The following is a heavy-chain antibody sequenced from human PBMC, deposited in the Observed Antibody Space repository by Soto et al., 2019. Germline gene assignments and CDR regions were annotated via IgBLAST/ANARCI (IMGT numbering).Heavy chain of an antibody. J-gene: IGHJ4*02. CDR2: ISGSGGST. D-gene: IGHD3-3*01. CDR3: AKGAIFGVVSAHDF. Sequence: SIRLSCAASWLTVSIYAMGGARKATGKGLEWVSAISGSGGSTYYADSVKGRFTISRDNSKNTLYLQMNSLRAEDTAVYYCAKGAIFGVVSAHDFWGQGTLVTVSS. V-gene: IGHV3-23*01. CDR1: WLTVSIYA.